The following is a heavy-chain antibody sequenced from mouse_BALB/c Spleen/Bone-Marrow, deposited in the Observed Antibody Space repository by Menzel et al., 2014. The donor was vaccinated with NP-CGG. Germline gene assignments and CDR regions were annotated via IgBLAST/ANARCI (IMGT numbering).Heavy chain of an antibody. CDR1: GFNIKDTY. CDR3: ARYRLGTYFDY. CDR2: IDPANGNT. J-gene: IGHJ2*01. Sequence: VQLQQPGAELVKPGASVKLSRTASGFNIKDTYMHWVKQRPEQGLEWIGRIDPANGNTKYDPKFQGKATITADTSSNTAYTQLSGLRSEDTAVYYCARYRLGTYFDYWGQGTTLTVSS. D-gene: IGHD2-14*01. V-gene: IGHV14-3*02.